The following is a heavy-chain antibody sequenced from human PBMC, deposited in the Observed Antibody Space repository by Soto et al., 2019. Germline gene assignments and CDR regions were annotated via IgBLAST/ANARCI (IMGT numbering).Heavy chain of an antibody. CDR2: ISGSGGST. CDR3: AKGTPTLRYFDWLPPHRAFDI. Sequence: GGSLRLSCAASGFTFSSYAMSWVRQAPGKGLEWVSAISGSGGSTYYADSVKGRFTISRDNSKNTLYLQMNSLRAEDTAVYYCAKGTPTLRYFDWLPPHRAFDIWGQGTMVTVSS. J-gene: IGHJ3*02. V-gene: IGHV3-23*01. CDR1: GFTFSSYA. D-gene: IGHD3-9*01.